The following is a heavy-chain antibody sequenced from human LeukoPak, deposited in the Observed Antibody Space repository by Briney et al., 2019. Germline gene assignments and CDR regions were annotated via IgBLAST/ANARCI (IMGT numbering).Heavy chain of an antibody. CDR3: ARLEYYYDSSGYVTYFQH. D-gene: IGHD3-22*01. V-gene: IGHV4-59*08. CDR1: GGSISNYY. CDR2: IYDSGST. J-gene: IGHJ1*01. Sequence: SETLSLTCIVSGGSISNYYWSWIRQPPGKGLGWIGYIYDSGSTNYNPSLKSRVTISIDTSKNQFTLKLTSVAAADTAVHYCARLEYYYDSSGYVTYFQHWGPGTLVTVSS.